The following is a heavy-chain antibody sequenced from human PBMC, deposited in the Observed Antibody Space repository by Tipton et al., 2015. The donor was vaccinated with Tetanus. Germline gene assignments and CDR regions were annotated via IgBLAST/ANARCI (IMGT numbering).Heavy chain of an antibody. V-gene: IGHV4-61*01. D-gene: IGHD3-10*01. CDR3: ARWGDASGSTNLYAFDI. CDR2: MFYGGSP. J-gene: IGHJ3*02. CDR1: GGSVSSGSYY. Sequence: LRLSCTVSGGSVSSGSYYWSWIRQRPGKGLEWIGYMFYGGSPKYNPSLSGRVTTSVDTSKNQFSLKMSSVTAADTAVYYCARWGDASGSTNLYAFDIWGQGTMVSVSS.